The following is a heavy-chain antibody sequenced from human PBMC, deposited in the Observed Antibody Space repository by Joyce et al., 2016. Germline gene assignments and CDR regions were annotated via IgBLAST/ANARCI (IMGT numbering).Heavy chain of an antibody. D-gene: IGHD6-25*01. CDR2: ISYDGIYR. CDR1: GLTLSNHG. V-gene: IGHV3-30*18. Sequence: QVQLVESGGGVVQPGRSLRLSCAASGLTLSNHGVHWVRQAPGKGLEWVAVISYDGIYRYYADSVKGRFTISRDNSKNTVFLEMNSLRAEDTAVYYCAKILSATYSSGWFLDYWGQGTLVTVSS. J-gene: IGHJ4*02. CDR3: AKILSATYSSGWFLDY.